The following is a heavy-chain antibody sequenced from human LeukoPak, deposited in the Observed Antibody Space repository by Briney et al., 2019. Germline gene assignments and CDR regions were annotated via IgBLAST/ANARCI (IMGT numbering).Heavy chain of an antibody. J-gene: IGHJ6*03. V-gene: IGHV3-21*01. CDR3: ARGGPGRSLTIVPERTKYYMDV. Sequence: GGSLRLSCAASGFTLSSYPMKWVRQAPGKGLEWVSYISSRGRYIYYADSVKGRFTISRDNAKNSLFLQMNSLRAEDTAVYYCARGGPGRSLTIVPERTKYYMDVWGKGATVTVSS. CDR1: GFTLSSYP. CDR2: ISSRGRYI. D-gene: IGHD1-26*01.